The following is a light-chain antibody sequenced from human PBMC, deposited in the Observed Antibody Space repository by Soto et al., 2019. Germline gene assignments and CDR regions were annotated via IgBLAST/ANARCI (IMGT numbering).Light chain of an antibody. J-gene: IGKJ1*01. Sequence: EIVMTQSTATLSVSPGERATLSCRASQSVSSNLAWYQQKPGQPPRLLIYGASTMATGIPARFSGSGSGTEFTLTISSLQSEDFAVYYCQQYNNWPWTFGQGTKVEIK. CDR2: GAS. CDR3: QQYNNWPWT. CDR1: QSVSSN. V-gene: IGKV3-15*01.